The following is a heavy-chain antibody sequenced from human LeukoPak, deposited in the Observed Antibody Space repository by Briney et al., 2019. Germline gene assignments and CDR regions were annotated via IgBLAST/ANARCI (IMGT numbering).Heavy chain of an antibody. Sequence: PGGSLRLSCAASGFTFSSYSMNWVRQAPGKGLEWVSSISSSSSYIYYADSVKGRFTISRDNAKNSLYLLMNSLRTEDTAVYYCARVGIAAYGAFDIWGQGTMVTVSS. CDR2: ISSSSSYI. CDR3: ARVGIAAYGAFDI. J-gene: IGHJ3*02. CDR1: GFTFSSYS. V-gene: IGHV3-21*01. D-gene: IGHD6-13*01.